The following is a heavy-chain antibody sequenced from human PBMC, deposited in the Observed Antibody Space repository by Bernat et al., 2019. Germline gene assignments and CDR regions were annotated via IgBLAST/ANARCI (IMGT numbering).Heavy chain of an antibody. J-gene: IGHJ2*01. Sequence: EMQLLESGGGLVQPGWSLRLSCAASGFNFKNFGMSWVRQAPGKGLEWVSPISSGGTTHYADSVKGRFTISRDNNNNTLYLQLNSLRVEDTAVYYCAKSSAWSHWYFDLWGRGTLVTVSS. CDR1: GFNFKNFG. CDR2: ISSGGTT. CDR3: AKSSAWSHWYFDL. V-gene: IGHV3-23*01. D-gene: IGHD6-6*01.